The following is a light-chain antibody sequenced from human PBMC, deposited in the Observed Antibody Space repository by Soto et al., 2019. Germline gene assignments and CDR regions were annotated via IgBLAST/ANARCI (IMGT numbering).Light chain of an antibody. CDR1: QGISSY. CDR3: QQLNSYPLT. J-gene: IGKJ4*01. Sequence: DIQLTQSPSFLSASVGDRVTLTCRASQGISSYLAWYQPKPGKAPNLLIYAASTLQTGVPSRFRGSGSGTQFTLTISSLQPEDFATYYCQQLNSYPLTFGGGTKVEIK. V-gene: IGKV1-9*01. CDR2: AAS.